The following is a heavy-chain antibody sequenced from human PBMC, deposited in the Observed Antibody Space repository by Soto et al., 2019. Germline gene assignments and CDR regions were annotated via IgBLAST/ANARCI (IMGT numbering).Heavy chain of an antibody. Sequence: QVQLQESGPGLVKPSQTLSLTCTVSGGSISSGGYYWSWIRQHPGKGLEWIGYIYYSGSTYYNPSLKSRVTISVDTSKNQFSLKLSSVTAADTAVYYCARGYCSGGSCYRVYYVRLSWFDPWGQGTLVTVSS. V-gene: IGHV4-31*03. CDR2: IYYSGST. CDR3: ARGYCSGGSCYRVYYVRLSWFDP. J-gene: IGHJ5*02. D-gene: IGHD2-15*01. CDR1: GGSISSGGYY.